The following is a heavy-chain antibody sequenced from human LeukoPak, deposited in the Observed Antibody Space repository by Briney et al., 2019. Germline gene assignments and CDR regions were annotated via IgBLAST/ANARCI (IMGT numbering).Heavy chain of an antibody. Sequence: GGSLRLSCAASGFTFSDYYMSWIRQAPGKGLEWVSYISSSGSTIYYADSVKGRFTISRDNAKNSLYLQINSLRAEDTAVYYCARSIVAVPAAKRQWFDPWGQGTLVTVSS. V-gene: IGHV3-11*04. J-gene: IGHJ5*02. CDR2: ISSSGSTI. CDR1: GFTFSDYY. CDR3: ARSIVAVPAAKRQWFDP. D-gene: IGHD2-2*01.